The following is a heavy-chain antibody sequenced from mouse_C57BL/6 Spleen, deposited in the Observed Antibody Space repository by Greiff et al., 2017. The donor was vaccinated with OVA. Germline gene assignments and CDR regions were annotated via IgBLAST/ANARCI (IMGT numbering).Heavy chain of an antibody. CDR2: INPNNGGT. Sequence: VQLKQSGPELVKPGASVKIPCKASGYTFTDYNMDWVKQSHGKSLEWIGDINPNNGGTIYNQKFKGKATLTVDKSSSTAYMELRSLTSEDTAVYYCARDGYDPRWYFDVWGTGTTVTVSS. D-gene: IGHD2-2*01. J-gene: IGHJ1*03. CDR3: ARDGYDPRWYFDV. CDR1: GYTFTDYN. V-gene: IGHV1-18*01.